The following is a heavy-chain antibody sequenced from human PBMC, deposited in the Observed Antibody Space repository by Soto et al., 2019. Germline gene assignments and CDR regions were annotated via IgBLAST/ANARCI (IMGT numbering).Heavy chain of an antibody. Sequence: GSLRLSCAASGFTFSSYAMNWARQAPGKGLEWVSGISGTTYYADSVKGRFTISRDHSKNTLYLQMNSLRAEDTAVYYCVKGMASGDFGMDVWGQGTTVTVSS. V-gene: IGHV3-23*01. CDR2: ISGTT. J-gene: IGHJ6*02. CDR1: GFTFSSYA. D-gene: IGHD6-13*01. CDR3: VKGMASGDFGMDV.